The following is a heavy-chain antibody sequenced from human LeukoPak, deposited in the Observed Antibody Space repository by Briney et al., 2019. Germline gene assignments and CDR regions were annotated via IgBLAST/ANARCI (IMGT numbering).Heavy chain of an antibody. CDR1: GFTFSSYG. V-gene: IGHV3-23*01. CDR3: AKDLVIVATILGTFDY. Sequence: VGSLRLSCEASGFTFSSYGMSWVRQAPGKGLEWVSAISGSGGSTYYADSVRGRFTISRDNSKNTLYLQMNSLRAEDTAVYYCAKDLVIVATILGTFDYWGQGTLVTVSS. CDR2: ISGSGGST. D-gene: IGHD5-12*01. J-gene: IGHJ4*02.